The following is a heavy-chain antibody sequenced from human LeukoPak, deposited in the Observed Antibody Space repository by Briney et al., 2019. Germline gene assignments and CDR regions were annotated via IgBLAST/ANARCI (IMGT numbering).Heavy chain of an antibody. V-gene: IGHV3-30*02. J-gene: IGHJ4*02. CDR1: GFTFSSYG. Sequence: PGGSLRLSCAASGFTFSSYGMHWVRQAPGKGLEWVAFIRYDGSNKYYADSVKGRFTISRDNSKNTLYLQMNSLRAEDTAVYYCAKSHYYDSRAADYWGQGTRVTVSS. D-gene: IGHD3-22*01. CDR3: AKSHYYDSRAADY. CDR2: IRYDGSNK.